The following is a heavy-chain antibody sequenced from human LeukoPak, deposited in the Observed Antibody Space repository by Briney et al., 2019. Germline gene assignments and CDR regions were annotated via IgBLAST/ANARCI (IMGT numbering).Heavy chain of an antibody. J-gene: IGHJ4*02. D-gene: IGHD3-22*01. V-gene: IGHV4-59*01. CDR1: GGSISSYY. CDR3: AGASYDSSGVH. CDR2: IYYSGST. Sequence: SETLSLTCTVSGGSISSYYWSWIRQPPGKGLEWIGYIYYSGSTNYNPSLKSRVTISVDTSKNQFSLKLSSVTAADTAVYCCAGASYDSSGVHWGQGTLVTVSS.